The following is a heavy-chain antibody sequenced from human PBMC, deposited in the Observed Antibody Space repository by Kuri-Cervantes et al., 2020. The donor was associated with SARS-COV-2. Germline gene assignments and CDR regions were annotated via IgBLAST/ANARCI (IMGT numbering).Heavy chain of an antibody. CDR2: IYSSGNT. D-gene: IGHD2-15*01. CDR1: GFTVSTNY. CDR3: ARGGSCNSGTCFDY. J-gene: IGHJ4*02. V-gene: IGHV3-53*01. Sequence: GSLKISCAASGFTVSTNYMSWVRQAPGKGLEWVSLIYSSGNTHYADSVKGRFTISRDNSKNTLYLQLNSLRVDDTAVYYCARGGSCNSGTCFDYWGQGTLVTVSS.